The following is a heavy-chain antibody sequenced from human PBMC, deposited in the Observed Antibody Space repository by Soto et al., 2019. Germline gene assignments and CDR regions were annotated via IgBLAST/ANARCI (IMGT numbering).Heavy chain of an antibody. Sequence: EVQLVESGGDLVQPGESLRLSCAASGLVFSSYEMNWVRQSPGQGLEWIAYISGDGATTYYRDSVKGRFTISRDNAKNSLHLQMNRLTVDDSGVYYCARSPYGIGEGLHWFDPWGLGAQVTVS. D-gene: IGHD4-17*01. V-gene: IGHV3-48*03. CDR2: ISGDGATT. CDR3: ARSPYGIGEGLHWFDP. CDR1: GLVFSSYE. J-gene: IGHJ5*02.